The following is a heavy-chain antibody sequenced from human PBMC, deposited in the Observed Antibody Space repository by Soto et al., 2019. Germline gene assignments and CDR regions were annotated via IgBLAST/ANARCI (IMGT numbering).Heavy chain of an antibody. D-gene: IGHD6-19*01. V-gene: IGHV1-24*01. CDR3: AAVRRYCSGRHLDY. CDR1: GYTLTELS. Sequence: QVQLAQSGAEVKNPGASVKVSCKVSGYTLTELSMHWVRQAPGKGLEWMGGFDPEDGETIYAQKFQGRVTLTEDTSTNTAYMELRSLRSEDTAVYYCAAVRRYCSGRHLDYWGQGTLVTVSS. J-gene: IGHJ4*02. CDR2: FDPEDGET.